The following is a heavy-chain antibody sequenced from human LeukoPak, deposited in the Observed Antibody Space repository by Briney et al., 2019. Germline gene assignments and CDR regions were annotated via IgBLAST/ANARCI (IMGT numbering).Heavy chain of an antibody. CDR3: ARHTRPGHSGHENAFDI. D-gene: IGHD5-12*01. CDR2: VFDSGST. J-gene: IGHJ3*02. V-gene: IGHV4-39*01. CDR1: GGSISRTSYY. Sequence: SETLSLTCTVSGGSISRTSYYWDWIRQPPGKGLEWIGNVFDSGSTHYNPSLKSRVTISVDTSKNQFSLRLSSVTAADTAVYYCARHTRPGHSGHENAFDIWGQGTMATVSS.